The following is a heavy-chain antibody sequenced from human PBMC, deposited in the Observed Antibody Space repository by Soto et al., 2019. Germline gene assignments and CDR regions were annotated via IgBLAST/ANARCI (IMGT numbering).Heavy chain of an antibody. V-gene: IGHV5-51*01. CDR3: ARLGPSTIDY. D-gene: IGHD2-2*01. CDR1: GYRFTSYW. J-gene: IGHJ4*02. Sequence: GESLKISCEGSGYRFTSYWIAWVRQVPGKGLEWMGIIYPGDSNTRYSPSLQGQVTMSADKSISTAYLEWSSLMDSDSDMYYCARLGPSTIDYWGQGTLVTVYS. CDR2: IYPGDSNT.